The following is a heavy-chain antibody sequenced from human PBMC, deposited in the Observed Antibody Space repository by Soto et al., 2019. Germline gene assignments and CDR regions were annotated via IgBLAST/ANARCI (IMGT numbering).Heavy chain of an antibody. D-gene: IGHD2-15*01. Sequence: SVTNSVRNSVSDGTSGDHYGSWIRQTPEKGLEWIGYIYYSGSTNYNPSLKSLVTMLIDMSKNQFSLKLTSVSAADTAVYYCAAAPRYWGQGILVTGSS. CDR2: IYYSGST. V-gene: IGHV4-59*11. CDR3: AAAPRY. J-gene: IGHJ4*02. CDR1: DGTSGDHY.